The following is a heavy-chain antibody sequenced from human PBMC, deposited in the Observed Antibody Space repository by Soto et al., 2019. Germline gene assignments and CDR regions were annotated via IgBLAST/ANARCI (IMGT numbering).Heavy chain of an antibody. CDR3: ARLWGWYFDY. CDR1: GGSISSYY. CDR2: IYYSGST. V-gene: IGHV4-59*01. Sequence: QVQLQESGPGLVKPSETLSLTCTVSGGSISSYYWRWIRQPPGKGLEWIGYIYYSGSTNYNPSLKSRVTISVDTSKNQFSLKLSSVTAADTAVYYCARLWGWYFDYWGQGTLVTVSS. J-gene: IGHJ4*02. D-gene: IGHD2-21*01.